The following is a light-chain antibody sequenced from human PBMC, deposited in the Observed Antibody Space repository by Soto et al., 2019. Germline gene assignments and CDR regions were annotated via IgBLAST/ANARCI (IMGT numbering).Light chain of an antibody. J-gene: IGKJ1*01. CDR3: QQYGDSPGT. V-gene: IGKV3-20*01. CDR2: DAT. CDR1: ERVSYS. Sequence: EIVLTQSPGTMALYLRERATHSCRASERVSYSLAWYQQKPARAPRILIYDATSRATSVPDRVSSGGAGAEFALTISRVQAEDFEMYFCQQYGDSPGTFGQGTKVDIK.